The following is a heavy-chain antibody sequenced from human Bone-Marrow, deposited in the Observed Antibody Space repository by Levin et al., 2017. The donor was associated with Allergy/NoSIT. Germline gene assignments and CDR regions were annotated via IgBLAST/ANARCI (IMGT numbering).Heavy chain of an antibody. CDR2: IAHDESSE. CDR1: GSTFSRYV. Sequence: PGESLKISCAASGSTFSRYVMHWVRQAPGKGLEWVAVIAHDESSESYADSVKGRFTISRDKSKNTLYLQMNSLRDEDTAGYYCATAGHTSGYADAFEFWGQGTMVTVSS. D-gene: IGHD3-22*01. V-gene: IGHV3-30*04. J-gene: IGHJ3*01. CDR3: ATAGHTSGYADAFEF.